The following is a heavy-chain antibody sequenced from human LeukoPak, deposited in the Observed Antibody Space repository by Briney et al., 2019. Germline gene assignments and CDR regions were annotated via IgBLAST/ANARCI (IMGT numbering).Heavy chain of an antibody. CDR2: ISGSGGST. D-gene: IGHD5-12*01. Sequence: GGSLRLSCVVSGFTFSSYAMSWVRQALGKGLEWVSAISGSGGSTYYADSVKGRFTISRDNSKNTLYLQMNSLRAEDTAVYYYAKSLRWLPPFDYWGQGTLVTVSS. V-gene: IGHV3-23*01. CDR1: GFTFSSYA. CDR3: AKSLRWLPPFDY. J-gene: IGHJ4*02.